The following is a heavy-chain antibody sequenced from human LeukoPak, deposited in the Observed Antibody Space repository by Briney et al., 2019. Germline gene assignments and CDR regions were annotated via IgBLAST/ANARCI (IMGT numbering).Heavy chain of an antibody. D-gene: IGHD6-6*01. CDR1: GYTFTSYG. V-gene: IGHV1-18*01. CDR3: AGEFSSSSTYYYYGMDV. CDR2: ISAYNGNT. Sequence: ASVKVSCKASGYTFTSYGISWVRQAPGQGLEWMGWISAYNGNTNYAQKLQGRVTMTTDTSTSTDYMELRSLRYDDTAVYYCAGEFSSSSTYYYYGMDVWGQGTTVTVSS. J-gene: IGHJ6*02.